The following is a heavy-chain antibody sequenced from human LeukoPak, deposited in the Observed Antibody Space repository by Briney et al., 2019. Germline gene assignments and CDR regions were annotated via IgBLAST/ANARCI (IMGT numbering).Heavy chain of an antibody. CDR1: GGSISSSSYY. V-gene: IGHV4-39*07. CDR3: ASKGVYYYDSSGYYRRFDY. Sequence: SETLSLTCTVSGGSISSSSYYWGWIRQPPGKGLEWIGEIYHSGSTNYNPSLKSRVTISVDKSKNQFSLKLSSVTAADTAVYYCASKGVYYYDSSGYYRRFDYWGQGTLVTVSS. J-gene: IGHJ4*02. CDR2: IYHSGST. D-gene: IGHD3-22*01.